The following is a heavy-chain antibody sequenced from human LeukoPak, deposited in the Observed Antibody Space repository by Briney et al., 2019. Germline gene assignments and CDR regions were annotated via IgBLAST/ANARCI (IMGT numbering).Heavy chain of an antibody. Sequence: PGRSLRLSCAASGFTFDDYAMHWVRQAPGKGLEWVSGISWNSGSIGYADSVKGRFTISRDNDKNSLYLQMNSLRAEDMALYYCAKGGRNYYYYYYMDVWGKGTTVTVSS. J-gene: IGHJ6*03. CDR3: AKGGRNYYYYYYMDV. D-gene: IGHD5-12*01. V-gene: IGHV3-9*03. CDR1: GFTFDDYA. CDR2: ISWNSGSI.